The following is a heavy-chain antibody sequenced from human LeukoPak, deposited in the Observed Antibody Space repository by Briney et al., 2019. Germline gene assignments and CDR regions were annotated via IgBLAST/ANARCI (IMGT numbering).Heavy chain of an antibody. CDR3: ARGSYLYYFDY. D-gene: IGHD2/OR15-2a*01. CDR1: GFTFSYYE. J-gene: IGHJ4*02. CDR2: IRGSDNNT. V-gene: IGHV3-48*03. Sequence: GGSVRLSCAASGFTFSYYEMNWVRQAPGQGLEWVSYIRGSDNNTFYADSVRGRLTISRDNTKNALFLQMNSLRAEDTAIYYCARGSYLYYFDYWGQGALVT.